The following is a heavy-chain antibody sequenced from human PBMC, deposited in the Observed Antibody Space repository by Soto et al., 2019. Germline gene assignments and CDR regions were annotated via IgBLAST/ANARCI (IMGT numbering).Heavy chain of an antibody. V-gene: IGHV3-30*18. CDR3: AKESRSSAVTATRVYGMDV. Sequence: GGSLRLSCTPSGFTFSSYGMHWVRQAPGKGLEWVAAISHDGTNKYYGDSVRGRFTISRDNSKNTLYLQMNTLRNEDTAVYYCAKESRSSAVTATRVYGMDVWGQGTTVTVSS. J-gene: IGHJ6*02. CDR2: ISHDGTNK. CDR1: GFTFSSYG. D-gene: IGHD2-21*02.